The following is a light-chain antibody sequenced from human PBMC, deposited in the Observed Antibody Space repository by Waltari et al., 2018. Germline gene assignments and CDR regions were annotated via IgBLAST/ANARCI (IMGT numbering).Light chain of an antibody. CDR2: GAS. V-gene: IGKV3-15*01. J-gene: IGKJ4*01. CDR1: QSVSTN. CDR3: QQYESWPLT. Sequence: EIVMTQSPATLSVSPGERATLSCRASQSVSTNLAWFQQRSSQAPRLLLYGASTRATGIPAKFSGSGSGTEFTLTISSLQSEDFVLYYCQQYESWPLTFGGGTKVEI.